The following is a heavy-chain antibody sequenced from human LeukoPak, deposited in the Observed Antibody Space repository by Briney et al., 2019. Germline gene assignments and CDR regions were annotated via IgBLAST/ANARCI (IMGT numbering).Heavy chain of an antibody. CDR2: ISAYNGNT. CDR1: GYTFTSYG. D-gene: IGHD3-9*01. V-gene: IGHV1-18*01. J-gene: IGHJ5*02. CDR3: ARVPQRYFDWFLEFDP. Sequence: ASVKVSCKASGYTFTSYGISWVRQAPGQGLEWMGWISAYNGNTNYAQKLQGRVTMTTDTSTSTAYMELRSLRSDDTAVYYCARVPQRYFDWFLEFDPWGQGTLVTVSS.